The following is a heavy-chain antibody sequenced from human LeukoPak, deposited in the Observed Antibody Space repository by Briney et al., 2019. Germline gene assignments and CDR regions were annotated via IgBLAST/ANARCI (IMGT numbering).Heavy chain of an antibody. CDR3: ARDPSRPYYYDSSGYYSPTEN. CDR1: GFTFSSYA. CDR2: ISYDGSNK. D-gene: IGHD3-22*01. Sequence: GGSLRLSCAASGFTFSSYAMHWVRQAPGRGLEWVAVISYDGSNKYYADSVKGRFTISRDNSKNTLYLQMNSLRAEDTAVYCCARDPSRPYYYDSSGYYSPTENWGQGTLVTVSS. V-gene: IGHV3-30-3*01. J-gene: IGHJ4*02.